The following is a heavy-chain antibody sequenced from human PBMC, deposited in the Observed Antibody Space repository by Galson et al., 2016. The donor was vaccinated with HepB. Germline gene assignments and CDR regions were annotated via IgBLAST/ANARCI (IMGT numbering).Heavy chain of an antibody. CDR2: TYYRSNWYN. V-gene: IGHV6-1*01. D-gene: IGHD1/OR15-1a*01. CDR1: GDSVSSNSAA. Sequence: CAISGDSVSSNSAAWNWIRQSPSRGLEWLGRTYYRSNWYNDYAVSVKGRLTINPDTSKNQFSLHLKTGIPEDTAVYYCVRASESGNNRYHFDKWGQGTLVTVSS. J-gene: IGHJ4*02. CDR3: VRASESGNNRYHFDK.